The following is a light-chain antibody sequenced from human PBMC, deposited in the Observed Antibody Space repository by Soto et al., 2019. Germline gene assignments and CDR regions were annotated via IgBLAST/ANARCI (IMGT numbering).Light chain of an antibody. CDR2: DAS. J-gene: IGKJ1*01. Sequence: DIQMTQSASRLSSSVGDRVTITCRASQSASTFLAWYQQKPGQAPKLLIYDASTLQSGVPSRFSASGSGTEFALTISGLQPDDFAVYYCQQYNRYAVTFGQGTKVDIK. V-gene: IGKV1-5*01. CDR1: QSASTF. CDR3: QQYNRYAVT.